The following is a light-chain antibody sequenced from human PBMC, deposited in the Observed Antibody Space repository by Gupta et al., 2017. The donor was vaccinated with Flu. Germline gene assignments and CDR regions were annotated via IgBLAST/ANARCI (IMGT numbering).Light chain of an antibody. J-gene: IGKJ3*01. CDR2: AAS. CDR3: QHYGSSIFT. Sequence: IVLTQSPGTLSLSPGERATLSCRASQSVSSSSLAWYQQKPGQAPRLLIYAASSRATGIPDRFSGSGSGTDFTLTISWLEPEDFAVYYCQHYGSSIFTFGPGPKWISN. V-gene: IGKV3-20*01. CDR1: QSVSSSS.